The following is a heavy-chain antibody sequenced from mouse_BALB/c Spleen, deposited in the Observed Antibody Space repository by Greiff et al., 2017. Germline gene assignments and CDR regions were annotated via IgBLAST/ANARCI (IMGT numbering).Heavy chain of an antibody. Sequence: VQLKQSGPELVKPGASVKMSCKASGYTFTSYVMHWVKQKPGQGLEWIGYINPYNDGTKYNEKFKGKATLTSDKSSSTAYMELSSLTSEDSAVYYCARGGITDYYAMDYWGQGTSVTVSS. CDR1: GYTFTSYV. CDR3: ARGGITDYYAMDY. J-gene: IGHJ4*01. V-gene: IGHV1-14*01. D-gene: IGHD2-4*01. CDR2: INPYNDGT.